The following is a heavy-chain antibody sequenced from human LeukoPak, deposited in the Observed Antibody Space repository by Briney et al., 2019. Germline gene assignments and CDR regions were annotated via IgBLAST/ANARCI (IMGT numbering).Heavy chain of an antibody. J-gene: IGHJ5*02. Sequence: SVEVSCKASGGTFSSYAISWVRQAPGQGLEWMGGIIPIFGTANYAQKFQGRVTITADESTSTAYMELSSLRSEDTAVYYCAMGSGRPGKNWFDPWGQGTLVTVSS. V-gene: IGHV1-69*01. CDR3: AMGSGRPGKNWFDP. D-gene: IGHD3-10*01. CDR1: GGTFSSYA. CDR2: IIPIFGTA.